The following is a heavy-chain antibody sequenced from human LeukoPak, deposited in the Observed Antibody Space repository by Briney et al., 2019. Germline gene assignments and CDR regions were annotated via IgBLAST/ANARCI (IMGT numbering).Heavy chain of an antibody. Sequence: GSSVKVSCKASGGTFSSYAISWVRQAPGQGLEWMGRIIPIFGIANYAQKFQGRVTITADKSTSTAYMELSSLRSEDTAVYYCARFTRFQYYDSWSGLDYYGMDVWGQGTTVTVSS. CDR3: ARFTRFQYYDSWSGLDYYGMDV. CDR2: IIPIFGIA. J-gene: IGHJ6*02. CDR1: GGTFSSYA. D-gene: IGHD3-3*01. V-gene: IGHV1-69*04.